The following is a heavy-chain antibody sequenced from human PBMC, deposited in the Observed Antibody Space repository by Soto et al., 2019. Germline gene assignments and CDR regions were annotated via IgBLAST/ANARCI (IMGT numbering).Heavy chain of an antibody. CDR1: GFTFSSYA. J-gene: IGHJ4*02. Sequence: GGSLRLSCAASGFTFSSYAMHWVRQAPGKGLEWVAVISYDGSNKYYADSVKGRFTISRDNSKNTLYLQMNSLRAEDTAVYYCARDSSGWYISWWFDDWGQGTLVTVAS. CDR2: ISYDGSNK. V-gene: IGHV3-30-3*01. D-gene: IGHD6-19*01. CDR3: ARDSSGWYISWWFDD.